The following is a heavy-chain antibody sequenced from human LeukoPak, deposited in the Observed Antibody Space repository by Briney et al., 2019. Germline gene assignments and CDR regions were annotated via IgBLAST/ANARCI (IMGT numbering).Heavy chain of an antibody. V-gene: IGHV4-59*01. CDR2: IYYSGST. Sequence: SETLSLTCTVSGGSISSYYWSWIRQPPGKGLEWIGYIYYSGSTNYNPSLKSRVTISVDTSKNLFSLKLSSVTAADTAVYYCARGPTSITGTTDYWGQGTLVTVSS. D-gene: IGHD1/OR15-1a*01. CDR3: ARGPTSITGTTDY. J-gene: IGHJ4*02. CDR1: GGSISSYY.